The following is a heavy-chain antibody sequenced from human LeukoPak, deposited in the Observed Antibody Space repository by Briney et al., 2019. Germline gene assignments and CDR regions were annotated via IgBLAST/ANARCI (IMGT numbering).Heavy chain of an antibody. D-gene: IGHD3-3*01. CDR2: IYYSGST. Sequence: SETLSLTCTVSGGSISSGDYYWSWIRQPPGKGLEWIGYIYYSGSTYYNPSLKSRVTISVDTSKNQFSLKLSSVTAADTAVYYCARAGRFLPFVYWGQGTLVTVSS. J-gene: IGHJ4*02. V-gene: IGHV4-30-4*02. CDR1: GGSISSGDYY. CDR3: ARAGRFLPFVY.